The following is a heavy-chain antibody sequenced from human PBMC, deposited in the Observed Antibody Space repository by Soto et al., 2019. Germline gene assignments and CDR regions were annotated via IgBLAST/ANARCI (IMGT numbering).Heavy chain of an antibody. CDR1: GFTFSSYG. V-gene: IGHV3-30*18. CDR2: ISYDGSNK. J-gene: IGHJ6*02. CDR3: AKDLTGYSGYDLINYYYYYGMDV. Sequence: GGSLRLSCAPSGFTFSSYGMRWVRQAPGKGLEWVAVISYDGSNKYYADSVKGRFTISRDNSKNTLYLQMNSLRAEDTAVYYCAKDLTGYSGYDLINYYYYYGMDVWGQGTTVTVSS. D-gene: IGHD5-12*01.